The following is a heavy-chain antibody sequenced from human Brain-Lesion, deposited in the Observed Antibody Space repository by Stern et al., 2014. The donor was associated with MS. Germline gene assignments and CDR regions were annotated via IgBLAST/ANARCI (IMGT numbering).Heavy chain of an antibody. CDR1: GFTFGNYW. J-gene: IGHJ6*02. CDR3: ARVYNTIYGIVTQRGSGMDV. Sequence: QLVESGGGLVHPGGSLTISCTAAGFTFGNYWMTWVRQASGKGLEGVATIKADGTEKNYVDSVKGRFSISRDNARNSLYLQMNSLRVEDTALYCCARVYNTIYGIVTQRGSGMDVWGQGTTVIVSS. CDR2: IKADGTEK. D-gene: IGHD3-3*01. V-gene: IGHV3-7*01.